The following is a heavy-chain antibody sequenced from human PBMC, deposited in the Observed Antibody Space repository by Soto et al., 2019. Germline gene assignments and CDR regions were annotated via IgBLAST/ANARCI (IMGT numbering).Heavy chain of an antibody. CDR1: GFTFSSYS. D-gene: IGHD6-13*01. CDR3: ASRIAAAVDY. CDR2: ISSSSSYI. V-gene: IGHV3-21*01. J-gene: IGHJ4*02. Sequence: EVQLVESGGGLVKPGGSLRLSCAASGFTFSSYSMNWVRQAPGKGLEWVSSISSSSSYIYYADSVKGRFTISRDNAKNSLYLQMNSLSDEDTAVYYCASRIAAAVDYWGQGTLVTVSS.